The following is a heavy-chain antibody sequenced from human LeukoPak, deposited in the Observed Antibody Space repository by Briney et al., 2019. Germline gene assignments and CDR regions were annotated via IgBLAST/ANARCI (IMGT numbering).Heavy chain of an antibody. CDR1: GVSISSYY. CDR2: IYTSGST. CDR3: ARGAYHYGSGSYYFDY. J-gene: IGHJ4*02. V-gene: IGHV4-4*07. Sequence: SETLSLTCTVSGVSISSYYWSWIRQPVGKGLEWIGRIYTSGSTNHNPSLKSRVTMSVDKSKNQLSLKLSSVTAADTAMYYCARGAYHYGSGSYYFDYWGQGTLVTVSS. D-gene: IGHD3-10*01.